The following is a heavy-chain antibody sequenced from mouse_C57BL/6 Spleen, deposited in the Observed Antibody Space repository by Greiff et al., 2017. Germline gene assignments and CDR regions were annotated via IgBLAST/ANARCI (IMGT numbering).Heavy chain of an antibody. CDR2: IDPNSGGT. J-gene: IGHJ2*01. Sequence: QVQLQQPGAELVKPGASVKLSCKASGYTFTSYWMHWVKQRPGRGLEWIGRIDPNSGGTKYNEKFKSKATLTVDKPSSTAYMQRSSLTSEDSAVYYCARGVTTVVAPFFDYWGQGTTLTVSS. D-gene: IGHD1-1*01. CDR3: ARGVTTVVAPFFDY. CDR1: GYTFTSYW. V-gene: IGHV1-72*01.